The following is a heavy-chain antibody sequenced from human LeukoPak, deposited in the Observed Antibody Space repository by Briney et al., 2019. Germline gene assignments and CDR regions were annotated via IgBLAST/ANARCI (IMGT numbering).Heavy chain of an antibody. CDR3: ARERDSSGFETY. D-gene: IGHD6-19*01. Sequence: GGSLRLSCEASGFTVSSTHMVWVRQAPGKGLEWVSVTYTGGNSYYADSVKGRFTISRDNSKNTLYLQMNSLRAEDTAVYYCARERDSSGFETYWGQGTLVTVSS. CDR1: GFTVSSTH. J-gene: IGHJ4*02. CDR2: TYTGGNS. V-gene: IGHV3-53*01.